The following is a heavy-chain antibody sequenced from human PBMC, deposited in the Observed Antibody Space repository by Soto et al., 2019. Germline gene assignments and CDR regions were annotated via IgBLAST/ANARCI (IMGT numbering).Heavy chain of an antibody. CDR3: AKVTGTIYYSYYGMDV. CDR2: ISGSGGST. D-gene: IGHD1-7*01. Sequence: GGSLRLSCAASGFTFSSYAMSWVRQAPGKGLEWVSAISGSGGSTYYADSVKGRFTISRDNSKNTLYLQMNSLRAEDTAVYYCAKVTGTIYYSYYGMDVWGQGTTVTVAS. V-gene: IGHV3-23*01. CDR1: GFTFSSYA. J-gene: IGHJ6*02.